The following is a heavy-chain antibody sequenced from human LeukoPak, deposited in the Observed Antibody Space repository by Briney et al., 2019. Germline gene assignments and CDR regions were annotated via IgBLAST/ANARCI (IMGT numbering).Heavy chain of an antibody. CDR2: IWYDGSNK. V-gene: IGHV3-33*01. J-gene: IGHJ4*02. CDR1: GFTFSSYG. Sequence: GGSLRLSCAASGFTFSSYGMHWVRQAPGKGLEWVAVIWYDGSNKYYADSVKGRFTISRDNSKNTLYLQMNSLRAEDTAVYYCARDGWAGPTTGTTQYYFDYWGQGTLVTVSS. CDR3: ARDGWAGPTTGTTQYYFDY. D-gene: IGHD1-7*01.